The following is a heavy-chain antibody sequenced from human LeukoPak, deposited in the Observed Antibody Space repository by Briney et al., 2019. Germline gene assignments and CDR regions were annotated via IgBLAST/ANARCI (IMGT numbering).Heavy chain of an antibody. CDR3: ARDIVDYYDSSGYYYYYGMDV. V-gene: IGHV3-30*03. Sequence: GGSLRLSCAASGFTFSSYGMHWVRQAPGKGLEWVAVISYDGSNKYYADSVKGRFTISRDNSKNTLYLQMNSLRAEDTAVYYCARDIVDYYDSSGYYYYYGMDVWGQGTTVTVSS. CDR1: GFTFSSYG. CDR2: ISYDGSNK. D-gene: IGHD3-22*01. J-gene: IGHJ6*02.